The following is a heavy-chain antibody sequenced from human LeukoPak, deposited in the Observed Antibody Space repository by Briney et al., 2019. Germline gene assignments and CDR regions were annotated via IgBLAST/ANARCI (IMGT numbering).Heavy chain of an antibody. V-gene: IGHV3-23*01. CDR3: AKGYCSSTSCKESFFDY. Sequence: GGSLRLSCAASGFTFSSYAMNWVRQAPGKGLEWVSTISGSGGSTYYFVKGRFTISRDNSKNTLYLQMNGLRAEDTAVYYCAKGYCSSTSCKESFFDYWGQGTLVTVSS. J-gene: IGHJ4*02. D-gene: IGHD2-2*01. CDR2: ISGSGGST. CDR1: GFTFSSYA.